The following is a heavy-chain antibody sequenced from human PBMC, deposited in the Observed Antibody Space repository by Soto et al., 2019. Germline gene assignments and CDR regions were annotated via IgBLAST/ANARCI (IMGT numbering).Heavy chain of an antibody. CDR2: IRTKLNRYSS. CDR1: GFSFSDRY. CDR3: ASSTTSCHGGVCSLDY. D-gene: IGHD2-2*01. V-gene: IGHV3-72*01. Sequence: EVQLVESGGDLVQPGGSLRLSCAASGFSFSDRYMDWVRQAPGKGLEWVGRIRTKLNRYSSDYAAAVAGRFTISREDSRYSLYLQMNSLRSEDTAVYYCASSTTSCHGGVCSLDYWGQGTMVTVSS. J-gene: IGHJ4*02.